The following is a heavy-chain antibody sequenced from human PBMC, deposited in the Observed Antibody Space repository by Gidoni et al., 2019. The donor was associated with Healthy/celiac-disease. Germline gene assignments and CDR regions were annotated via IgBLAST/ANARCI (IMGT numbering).Heavy chain of an antibody. Sequence: QVQLVESGGGVVQPGRSLRLSCAASGFTFSSYGMHWVRQAPGKGLEWVAVISYNGSNKYYADSVKGRFTISRDNSKNTLYLQMNSLRAEDTAVYYCAKDTVTEYYFDYWGQGTLVTVSS. CDR2: ISYNGSNK. CDR1: GFTFSSYG. J-gene: IGHJ4*02. V-gene: IGHV3-30*18. D-gene: IGHD4-17*01. CDR3: AKDTVTEYYFDY.